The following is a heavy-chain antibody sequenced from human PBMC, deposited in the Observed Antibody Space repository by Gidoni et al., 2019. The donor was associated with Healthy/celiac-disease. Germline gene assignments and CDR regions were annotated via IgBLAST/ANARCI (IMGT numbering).Heavy chain of an antibody. D-gene: IGHD1-26*01. V-gene: IGHV1-69*01. Sequence: QVQLVQSGAEVKKPGSSVKVSCQAPGATFSSYAISWVRQAPGQGLEWMGGIIPIFGTANYAQKFQGRVTITADESTSTAYMELSSLRSEDTAVYYCARMWGAYYYYGMDVWGQGTTVTVSS. CDR1: GATFSSYA. CDR3: ARMWGAYYYYGMDV. CDR2: IIPIFGTA. J-gene: IGHJ6*02.